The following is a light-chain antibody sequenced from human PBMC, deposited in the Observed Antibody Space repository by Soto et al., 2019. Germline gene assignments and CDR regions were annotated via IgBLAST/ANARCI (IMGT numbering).Light chain of an antibody. Sequence: AIRMTQSPSSFSASTGDRVTITCRASQGISSYLAWYQQKPGKAPKLLICAASTLQSGVPSRFSGSGSGTDFTLTISCLQSEDFATYYCQRYYSYPPTFGQGTRLEIK. CDR2: AAS. J-gene: IGKJ5*01. V-gene: IGKV1-8*01. CDR1: QGISSY. CDR3: QRYYSYPPT.